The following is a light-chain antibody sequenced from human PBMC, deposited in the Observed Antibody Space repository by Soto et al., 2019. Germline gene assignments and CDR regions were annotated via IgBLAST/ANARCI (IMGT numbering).Light chain of an antibody. CDR3: QQYQSLT. Sequence: IVLTQSPTILAFSPGGGATPPRRASQSVSSSYLAWYQHKPGQAPRLLIHGASSRVTGIPDRFSGSGSGTDFTLTITRLEPEDFAVYYCQQYQSLTFGGGTKVDIK. CDR1: QSVSSSY. J-gene: IGKJ4*01. V-gene: IGKV3-20*01. CDR2: GAS.